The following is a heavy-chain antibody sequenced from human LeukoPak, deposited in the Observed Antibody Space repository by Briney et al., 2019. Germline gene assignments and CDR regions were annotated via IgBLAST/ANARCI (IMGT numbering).Heavy chain of an antibody. V-gene: IGHV1-2*02. CDR2: INANSGGT. J-gene: IGHJ4*02. CDR3: ACWERSTGSSALDY. Sequence: GASVKVSCKASGYTFSGYYMHWVRQAPGQGLEWMGWINANSGGTNYAQKFQGRVTMTRDTSISTAYMDLNSLRSDDTAVHFCACWERSTGSSALDYWGQGTLVTVSS. CDR1: GYTFSGYY. D-gene: IGHD2-15*01.